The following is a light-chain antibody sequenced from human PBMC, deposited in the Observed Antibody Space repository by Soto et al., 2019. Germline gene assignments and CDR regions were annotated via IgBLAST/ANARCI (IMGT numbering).Light chain of an antibody. CDR2: GAS. Sequence: DIQMTQSPSSLSAYLGDRVTITCRARQGSSTYLAWYQQKPGRLPKLLLFGASTLQSGVPARFSGSGSGTLFTLTINGLLPEDVATDYCQKYDRAPFTFGPGNKVDFK. CDR3: QKYDRAPFT. V-gene: IGKV1-27*01. CDR1: QGSSTY. J-gene: IGKJ3*01.